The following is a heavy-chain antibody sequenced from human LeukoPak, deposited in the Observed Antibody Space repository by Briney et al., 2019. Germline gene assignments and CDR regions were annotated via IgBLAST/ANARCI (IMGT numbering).Heavy chain of an antibody. CDR2: IYTSGST. D-gene: IGHD2-2*01. CDR3: ARGLVGVVVPAAMGAFFDY. V-gene: IGHV4-61*02. J-gene: IGHJ4*02. Sequence: SQTLSLTCTVSGGSISSGSYYWSWIRQPAGKGLEWIGRIYTSGSTNYNPSLKSRVTISVDTSKNQFSLKLSSVTAADTAVYYCARGLVGVVVPAAMGAFFDYWGQGTLVTVSS. CDR1: GGSISSGSYY.